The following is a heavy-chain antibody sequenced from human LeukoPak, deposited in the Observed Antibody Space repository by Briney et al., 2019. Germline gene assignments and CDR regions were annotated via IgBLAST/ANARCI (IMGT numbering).Heavy chain of an antibody. V-gene: IGHV1-18*01. CDR1: GYTFTSYG. J-gene: IGHJ4*02. D-gene: IGHD6-13*01. Sequence: ASVKVSCKASGYTFTSYGISWVRQAPGQGLEWMGWISAYNGNTNYAQKLQGRVTMTTDTSTSTAYMELRSLRSEDTAVYYCARGLRGSSSSWYTLAYWGQGTLVTVSS. CDR3: ARGLRGSSSSWYTLAY. CDR2: ISAYNGNT.